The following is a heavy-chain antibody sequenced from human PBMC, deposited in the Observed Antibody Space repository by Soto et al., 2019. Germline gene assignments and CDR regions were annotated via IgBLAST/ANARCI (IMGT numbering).Heavy chain of an antibody. D-gene: IGHD6-19*01. CDR2: ISGSGGST. CDR1: GFTFSSYA. V-gene: IGHV3-23*01. CDR3: AKDGGSGPYYYGMDV. Sequence: GGSLRLSCAASGFTFSSYAMSWVRQAPGKGLEWVSAISGSGGSTYYADSVKGRFTISRDNSKNTLYLQMNSLRAEDTAVYYCAKDGGSGPYYYGMDVWGQGTTVTVSS. J-gene: IGHJ6*02.